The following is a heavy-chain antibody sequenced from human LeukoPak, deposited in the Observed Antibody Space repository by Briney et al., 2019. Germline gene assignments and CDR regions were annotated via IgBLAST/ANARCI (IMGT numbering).Heavy chain of an antibody. CDR2: MNPNSGNT. Sequence: GASVKVSCKASGYTFTSYDINWVRQATGQGLECMGWMNPNSGNTGYAQKFQGRVPITRNTSISTAYMELSSLRSEDTAVYYCARDFWSGYYPAWGQGTLVTVSS. J-gene: IGHJ5*02. CDR3: ARDFWSGYYPA. CDR1: GYTFTSYD. D-gene: IGHD3-3*01. V-gene: IGHV1-8*03.